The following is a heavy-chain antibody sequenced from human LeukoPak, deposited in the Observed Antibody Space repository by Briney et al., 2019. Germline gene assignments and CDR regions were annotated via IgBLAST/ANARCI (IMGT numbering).Heavy chain of an antibody. D-gene: IGHD2-15*01. CDR2: VSYTGRT. CDR1: GGSLSGHY. J-gene: IGHJ6*03. V-gene: IGHV4-59*11. Sequence: TSETLSLTSTVSGGSLSGHYWSWIRQPPGKRLEWIGYVSYTGRTKYNPSLQSRVTISIDTSKSQFSLELSSVTAADTAVYYCARANPDYCSGGSCYHNYYYYYMDVWGKGTTVTVSS. CDR3: ARANPDYCSGGSCYHNYYYYYMDV.